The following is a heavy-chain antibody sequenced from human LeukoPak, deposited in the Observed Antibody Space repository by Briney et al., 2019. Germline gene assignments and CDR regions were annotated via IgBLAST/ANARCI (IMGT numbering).Heavy chain of an antibody. V-gene: IGHV3-48*01. CDR2: ISSSSSTI. Sequence: PGGSLRLSCAASGFTFSTYSMNWVRQAPGEGLEWVSYISSSSSTIYYADSVKGRFTISRDNAKNSLYLQMNSLRAEDTAVYYCAREYSSSTGKASDYRGQGTLVTVSS. CDR1: GFTFSTYS. J-gene: IGHJ4*02. CDR3: AREYSSSTGKASDY. D-gene: IGHD6-6*01.